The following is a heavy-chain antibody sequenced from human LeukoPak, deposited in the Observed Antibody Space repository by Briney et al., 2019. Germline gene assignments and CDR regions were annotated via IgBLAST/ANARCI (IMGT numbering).Heavy chain of an antibody. V-gene: IGHV3-74*01. CDR1: GFIFSTYW. CDR2: IKSDGST. CDR3: ARAPSEIGGYYPEYFRH. Sequence: HPGGPLRLSCAASGFIFSTYWMHWLRQAPGKGLVWVSRIKSDGSTNYADSVKGRFTISRDNANNTLSLQMNSLRPEDTGVYYCARAPSEIGGYYPEYFRHWGQGTLVTVSS. D-gene: IGHD3-22*01. J-gene: IGHJ1*01.